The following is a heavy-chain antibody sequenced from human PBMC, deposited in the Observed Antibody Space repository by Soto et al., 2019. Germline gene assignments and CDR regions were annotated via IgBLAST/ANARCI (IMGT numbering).Heavy chain of an antibody. D-gene: IGHD2-15*01. CDR3: TTGSVEGV. CDR2: IKTKAVGETT. J-gene: IGHJ6*02. Sequence: EVQLVESGGGLVKPGGSLTLSCAASGFTFINAWMNWVRQAPGKGLEWVARIKTKAVGETTDYAAPVKGRFTISRDDSKYMLYLQMSSLKADDTAVYYCTTGSVEGVWGQGTTVTVSS. CDR1: GFTFINAW. V-gene: IGHV3-15*07.